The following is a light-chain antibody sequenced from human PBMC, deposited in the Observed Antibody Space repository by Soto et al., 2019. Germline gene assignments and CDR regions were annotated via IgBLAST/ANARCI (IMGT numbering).Light chain of an antibody. Sequence: DIQMTQSPSTPSASVGDRVTITCRASQTLSSWLAWYQQKPGKAPKLLIYDASNLESGVPSRFSGSGSGTEFTLIISSLQPDDFATYYCQQCNSPYAFGQGTKVDIK. CDR3: QQCNSPYA. CDR1: QTLSSW. V-gene: IGKV1-5*01. CDR2: DAS. J-gene: IGKJ2*01.